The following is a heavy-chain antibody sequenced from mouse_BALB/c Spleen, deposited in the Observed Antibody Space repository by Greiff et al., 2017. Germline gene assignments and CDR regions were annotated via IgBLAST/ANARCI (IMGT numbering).Heavy chain of an antibody. CDR1: GFTFSSYT. V-gene: IGHV5-6-4*01. Sequence: EVKVVESGGGLVKPGGSLKLSCAASGFTFSSYTMSWVRQTPEKRLEWVATISSGGSYTYYPDSVKGRFTISRDNAKNTLYLQMSSLKSEDTAMYYCTREGYYGPFAYWGQGTLVTVSA. CDR3: TREGYYGPFAY. D-gene: IGHD2-1*01. J-gene: IGHJ3*01. CDR2: ISSGGSYT.